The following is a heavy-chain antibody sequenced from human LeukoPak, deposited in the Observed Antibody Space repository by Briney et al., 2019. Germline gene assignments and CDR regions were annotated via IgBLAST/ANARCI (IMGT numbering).Heavy chain of an antibody. CDR1: GFTFSNYS. Sequence: GGSLRLSCAASGFTFSNYSMHRVRQAPGKGLEWVAFIRYDGSNKYYADSVKGRFTISRDNSKNTLYLQMNSLRAEDTAVYYCAKDLRLGWYFDYWGQGTLVTVSS. CDR2: IRYDGSNK. CDR3: AKDLRLGWYFDY. J-gene: IGHJ4*02. D-gene: IGHD5/OR15-5a*01. V-gene: IGHV3-30*02.